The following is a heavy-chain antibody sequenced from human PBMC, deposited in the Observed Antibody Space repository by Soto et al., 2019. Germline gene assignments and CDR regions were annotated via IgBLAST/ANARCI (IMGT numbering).Heavy chain of an antibody. CDR3: AKRLSVASAFDV. J-gene: IGHJ3*01. Sequence: GGSLRLSCAASGFTFDDYAMHWVRQAPGKGLEWVSGISWNSGSIGYADSVKGRFTISRDNAKNSLYLQMNSLRAEDTAVYYCAKRLSVASAFDVWGQGLMVTVS. V-gene: IGHV3-9*01. CDR1: GFTFDDYA. CDR2: ISWNSGSI.